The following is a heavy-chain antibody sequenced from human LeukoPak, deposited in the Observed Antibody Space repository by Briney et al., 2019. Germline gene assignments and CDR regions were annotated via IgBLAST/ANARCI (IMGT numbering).Heavy chain of an antibody. CDR1: GGSISSSSYY. V-gene: IGHV4-39*01. D-gene: IGHD3-10*01. CDR2: IYYSGST. Sequence: SETLSLTCTVSGGSISSSSYYWGWIRQPPGKGLEWIGSIYYSGSTYYNPSLKSRVTISVDTSKNQFSLKLSSVTAADTAVYHCARLGRGYFDYWGQGTLVTVSS. CDR3: ARLGRGYFDY. J-gene: IGHJ4*02.